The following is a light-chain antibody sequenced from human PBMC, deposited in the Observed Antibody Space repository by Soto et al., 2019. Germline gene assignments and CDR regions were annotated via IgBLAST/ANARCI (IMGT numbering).Light chain of an antibody. J-gene: IGKJ2*01. V-gene: IGKV3-20*01. CDR2: GAS. CDR1: QSVTSNY. CDR3: QQYDT. Sequence: EIVLTQSPGTLSLSPGERATLSCGASQSVTSNYLAWYQQKPGQAPRLLIFGASIRVKGIPDRFIGSGSGTDFTLTISRLEPEDFAVYYCQQYDTFGQGTKLEIK.